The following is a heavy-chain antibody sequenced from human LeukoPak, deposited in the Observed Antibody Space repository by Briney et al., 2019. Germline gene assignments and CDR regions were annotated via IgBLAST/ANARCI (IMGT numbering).Heavy chain of an antibody. J-gene: IGHJ3*02. CDR3: AGIAARPNDAFDI. Sequence: SVKVSCKASGGTFSSYAISWARQAPGQGLEWMGRIIPIFGTANYAQKFQGRVTITTDESTSTAYMELSSLRSEDTAVYYCAGIAARPNDAFDIWGQGTMVTVSS. CDR1: GGTFSSYA. V-gene: IGHV1-69*05. D-gene: IGHD6-6*01. CDR2: IIPIFGTA.